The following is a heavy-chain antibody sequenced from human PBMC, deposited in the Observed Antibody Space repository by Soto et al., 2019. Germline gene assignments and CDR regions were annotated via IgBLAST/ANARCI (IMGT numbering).Heavy chain of an antibody. J-gene: IGHJ4*02. CDR3: ARGRNSAYAID. V-gene: IGHV4-59*08. CDR2: IYYSGST. D-gene: IGHD5-12*01. Sequence: SETLSLTCTVSGGSISSYYWSWIRQPPGKGLEWIGYIYYSGSTNYNPSLKSRVTISVDTSKNQFSLELSSVTAADTAVYYCARGRNSAYAIDWGQGTLVTVSS. CDR1: GGSISSYY.